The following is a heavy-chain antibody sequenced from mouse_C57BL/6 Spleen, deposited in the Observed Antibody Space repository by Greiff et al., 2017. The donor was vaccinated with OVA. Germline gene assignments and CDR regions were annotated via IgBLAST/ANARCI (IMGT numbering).Heavy chain of an antibody. CDR2: INPNNGGT. Sequence: VQLQQSGPELVKPGASVKISCKASGYTFTDYYMNWVKQSPGKSLEWIGEINPNNGGTSYDQKFKGKATLTVDKSSSTAYMELRSLTSEDSAVYYCADYSWFAYWGQGALVTVAA. CDR3: ADYSWFAY. J-gene: IGHJ3*01. CDR1: GYTFTDYY. D-gene: IGHD2-4*01. V-gene: IGHV1-26*01.